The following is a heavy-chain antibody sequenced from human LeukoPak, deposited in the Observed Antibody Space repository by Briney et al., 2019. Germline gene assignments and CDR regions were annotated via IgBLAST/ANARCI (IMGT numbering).Heavy chain of an antibody. V-gene: IGHV4-30-4*01. D-gene: IGHD3-10*01. J-gene: IGHJ4*02. CDR2: IYYSGAT. Sequence: SETLSLTCTVSGGSISRGDYYWSWIRQPPGKGLEWIGYIYYSGATYYNPSLKSRVIISIDTSRNQFSLQLSSVTAADTAVYYCARVSGAGNYPFDNWGQGTLVTVSS. CDR1: GGSISRGDYY. CDR3: ARVSGAGNYPFDN.